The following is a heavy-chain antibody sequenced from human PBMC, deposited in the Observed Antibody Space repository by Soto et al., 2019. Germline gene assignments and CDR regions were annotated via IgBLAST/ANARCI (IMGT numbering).Heavy chain of an antibody. CDR3: ARNSEAGVWSDYYYYYGMDV. CDR1: GGTFSSYA. V-gene: IGHV1-69*13. J-gene: IGHJ6*02. CDR2: IIPIFGTA. Sequence: ASVKVSCKASGGTFSSYAISWVRQAPGQGLEWTGGIIPIFGTANYAQKFQGRVTITADESTSTAYMELSSLRSEDTAVYYCARNSEAGVWSDYYYYYGMDVWGQGTTVTVSS. D-gene: IGHD6-19*01.